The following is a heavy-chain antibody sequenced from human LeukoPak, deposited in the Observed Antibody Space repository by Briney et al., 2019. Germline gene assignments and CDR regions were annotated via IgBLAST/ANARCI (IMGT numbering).Heavy chain of an antibody. CDR1: GFTFSSYG. J-gene: IGHJ6*03. CDR3: AKDPRGSYSRDYYYYMDV. CDR2: IWYDGSNK. V-gene: IGHV3-33*06. D-gene: IGHD1-26*01. Sequence: QPGRSLRPSCAASGFTFSSYGMHWVPQAPGKGLEWVAVIWYDGSNKYYADSVKGRFPIPRDNSKNTLYLQMNSLRAEDAAVYYCAKDPRGSYSRDYYYYMDVWGKGTTVTVSS.